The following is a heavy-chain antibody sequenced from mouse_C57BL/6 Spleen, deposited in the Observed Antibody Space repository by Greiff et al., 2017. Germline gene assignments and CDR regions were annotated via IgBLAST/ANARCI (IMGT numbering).Heavy chain of an antibody. CDR1: GFTINDYY. D-gene: IGHD1-1*01. Sequence: VQLQQSGAELVKPGASVKLSCTASGFTINDYYMHWVKQRTEQGLEWIGRIDPEDGDTKYAPKFQGKATITADKSSNTAYLQLSSLTSEDSAVYYCGCCYGSSYGAMDYWGQGTSVTVSS. J-gene: IGHJ4*01. CDR3: GCCYGSSYGAMDY. V-gene: IGHV14-2*01. CDR2: IDPEDGDT.